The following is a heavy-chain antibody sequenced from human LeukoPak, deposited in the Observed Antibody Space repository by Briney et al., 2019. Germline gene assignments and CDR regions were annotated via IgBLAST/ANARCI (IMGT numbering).Heavy chain of an antibody. V-gene: IGHV1-46*01. D-gene: IGHD5-18*01. CDR1: GYTFTGYY. J-gene: IGHJ4*02. CDR3: ARNRQLWLKSAYYFDY. Sequence: ASVKVSCKASGYTFTGYYMHWVRQAPGQGLEWMGIINPSGGSTSYAQKFQGRVTMTRDMSTSTVYMELSSLRSEDTAVYYCARNRQLWLKSAYYFDYWGQGTLVTVSS. CDR2: INPSGGST.